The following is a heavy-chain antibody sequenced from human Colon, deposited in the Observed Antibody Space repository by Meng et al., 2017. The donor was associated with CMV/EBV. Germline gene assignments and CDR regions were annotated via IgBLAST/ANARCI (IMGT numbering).Heavy chain of an antibody. CDR2: IYYTGST. Sequence: GSLRLSCTVSGGSISSSIYYWDWIRQPPGKGLEWIGTIYYTGSTYYKPSLSSRVTLSVDTSKNQFTLKLNSVTAADTAIYYCARRGVRSSSGSGYWGQGTLVTVSS. D-gene: IGHD3-10*01. J-gene: IGHJ4*02. CDR3: ARRGVRSSSGSGY. V-gene: IGHV4-39*01. CDR1: GGSISSSIYY.